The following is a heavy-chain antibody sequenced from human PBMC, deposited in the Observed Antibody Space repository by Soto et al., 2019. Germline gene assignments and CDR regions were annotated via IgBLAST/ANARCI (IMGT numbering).Heavy chain of an antibody. CDR2: INPSGGST. Sequence: ASVKVSCKASGYTFTSYYMHWVRQAPGQGLEWMGIINPSGGSTSYAQKFQGRVTMTRDTSTSTVYMELSSLGSEDTAVYYCARDRSMTTATNNWFDPWGQGTLVTSPQ. CDR3: ARDRSMTTATNNWFDP. CDR1: GYTFTSYY. V-gene: IGHV1-46*01. J-gene: IGHJ5*02. D-gene: IGHD4-17*01.